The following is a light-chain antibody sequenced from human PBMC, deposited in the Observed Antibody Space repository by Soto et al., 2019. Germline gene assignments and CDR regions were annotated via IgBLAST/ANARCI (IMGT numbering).Light chain of an antibody. Sequence: QAVVTQEPSFSVSPGRTVTLTCGLSSGSVSTSYYPSWYQQTPGQAPRTLIYSTNTRSSGVPDRFSGSILGNKAALTITGAQPDDESDYYCVLYMGSGISVFGGGTKVTVL. CDR1: SGSVSTSYY. J-gene: IGLJ2*01. CDR3: VLYMGSGISV. CDR2: STN. V-gene: IGLV8-61*01.